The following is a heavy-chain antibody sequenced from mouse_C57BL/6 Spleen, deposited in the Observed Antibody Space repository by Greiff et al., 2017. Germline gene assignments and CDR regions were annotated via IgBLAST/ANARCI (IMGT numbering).Heavy chain of an antibody. J-gene: IGHJ4*01. V-gene: IGHV5-16*01. Sequence: EVHLVESEGGLVQPGSSMKLSCTASGFTFSDYYMAWVRQVPEKGLEWVANINYDGSSTYYLDSLKSRFIISRDNAKNILYLQMSSLKSEDTATYYCARLIPYYYAMGYWGQGTSVTVSS. CDR3: ARLIPYYYAMGY. D-gene: IGHD2-4*01. CDR2: INYDGSST. CDR1: GFTFSDYY.